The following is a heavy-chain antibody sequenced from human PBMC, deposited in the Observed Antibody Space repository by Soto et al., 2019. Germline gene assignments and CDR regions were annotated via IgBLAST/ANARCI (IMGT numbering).Heavy chain of an antibody. V-gene: IGHV4-28*01. CDR2: IYYSGTT. D-gene: IGHD1-26*01. CDR1: GYSISSSNW. J-gene: IGHJ4*02. CDR3: ARREIQGPIDY. Sequence: QVQLQESGPGLVKPSDTLSLTCAVSGYSISSSNWWGWIRQPPGKGLEWIGYIYYSGTTYYNPSLKSRVTMSVDTSRNQFSLKLTSVTAVETAVYYCARREIQGPIDYWGQGTLVTVSS.